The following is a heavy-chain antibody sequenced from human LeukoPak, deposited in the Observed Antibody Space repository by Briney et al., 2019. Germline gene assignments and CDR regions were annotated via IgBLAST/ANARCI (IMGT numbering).Heavy chain of an antibody. CDR2: IYYSGST. J-gene: IGHJ4*02. D-gene: IGHD4-23*01. V-gene: IGHV4-30-4*01. Sequence: PSQTLSLTCSVSGGSINSDDYYWNWVRQPPGKGLDWIGYIYYSGSTYYNPSLKSRVTISVDTSKNQFSLKLSSVTAADTAVYYCARHGGDYGGDSGTYYFDFWGQGTLVTVSS. CDR3: ARHGGDYGGDSGTYYFDF. CDR1: GGSINSDDYY.